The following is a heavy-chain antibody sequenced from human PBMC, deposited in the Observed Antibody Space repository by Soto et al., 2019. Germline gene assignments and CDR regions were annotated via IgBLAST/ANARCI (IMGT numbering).Heavy chain of an antibody. CDR2: INPNSGGT. CDR1: GYTFTGYY. V-gene: IGHV1-2*04. J-gene: IGHJ6*03. CDR3: ARDRYSSSPNYYSYYYMDV. Sequence: ASVKVSCKASGYTFTGYYMHWVRQAPGQGLEGMGWINPNSGGTNYAQKFQGWVPMTRDTSISTAYMELSRLRSDDTAVYYCARDRYSSSPNYYSYYYMDVWGKGTTVTVSS. D-gene: IGHD6-6*01.